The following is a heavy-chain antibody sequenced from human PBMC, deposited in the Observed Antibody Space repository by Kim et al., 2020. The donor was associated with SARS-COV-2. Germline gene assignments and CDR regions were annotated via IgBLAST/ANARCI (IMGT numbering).Heavy chain of an antibody. J-gene: IGHJ4*02. V-gene: IGHV3-15*01. CDR2: TT. D-gene: IGHD3-22*01. CDR3: SPHSGYYAY. Sequence: TTYYATPVKGSFTISRDDSTNTLYLQMNSLKTDDTAVYYCSPHSGYYAYWGQGTLVTVAS.